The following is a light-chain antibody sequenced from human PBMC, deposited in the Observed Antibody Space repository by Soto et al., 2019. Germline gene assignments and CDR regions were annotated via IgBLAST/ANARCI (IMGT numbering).Light chain of an antibody. Sequence: EIVMTQSPATLSVSPGERATLSCRASQSVSSNLAWYQQKPGQAPRLLIYGASIRATGIPARLSGSGSGTEFTLTISRLEPEDFAVYYCQQFSSYPLTFGGGTKVDIK. V-gene: IGKV3-15*01. J-gene: IGKJ4*01. CDR1: QSVSSN. CDR3: QQFSSYPLT. CDR2: GAS.